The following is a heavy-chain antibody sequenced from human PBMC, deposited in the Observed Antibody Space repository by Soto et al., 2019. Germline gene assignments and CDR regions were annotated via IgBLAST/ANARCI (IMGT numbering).Heavy chain of an antibody. J-gene: IGHJ3*02. CDR3: ARANRGKVAAPRAIDI. CDR1: GFTFSSYS. D-gene: IGHD2-15*01. CDR2: ISSSSSYI. Sequence: GGSLRLACAASGFTFSSYSMNWVRQAPGKGLEWVSSISSSSSYIYYADSVKGRFTISRDNAKNSLYLQMNSLRAEDTAVYYCARANRGKVAAPRAIDIWGQGTMVTVSS. V-gene: IGHV3-21*01.